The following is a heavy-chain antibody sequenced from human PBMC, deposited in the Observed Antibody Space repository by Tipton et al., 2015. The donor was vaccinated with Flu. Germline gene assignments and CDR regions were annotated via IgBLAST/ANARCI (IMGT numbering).Heavy chain of an antibody. Sequence: TLSLTCTVSGVSIRTTSYHWGWIRQPPGKGLEWIGNICPGSPYYNPSLKSRVTISVARSKNQFSLRLTSVTAADTAVYFCARRDFSNYVSEPKNWFDFWGQGSLVNVSS. V-gene: IGHV4-39*07. J-gene: IGHJ5*01. CDR1: GVSIRTTSYH. CDR3: ARRDFSNYVSEPKNWFDF. D-gene: IGHD4-11*01. CDR2: ICPGSP.